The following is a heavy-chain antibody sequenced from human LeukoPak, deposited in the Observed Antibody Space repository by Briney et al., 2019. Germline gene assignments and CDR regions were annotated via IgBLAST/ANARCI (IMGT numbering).Heavy chain of an antibody. J-gene: IGHJ4*02. CDR3: ARAFWYYDILTGYYHNFDY. CDR1: GFTFSSYW. Sequence: GGSLRLSCAASGFTFSSYWMSWVRQAPGKGLEWVANIKQDGNEKYYVDSVKGRFTISRDNAKNSLYLQMNSLRAEDTAVYYCARAFWYYDILTGYYHNFDYWGQGTLVTVSS. V-gene: IGHV3-7*03. CDR2: IKQDGNEK. D-gene: IGHD3-9*01.